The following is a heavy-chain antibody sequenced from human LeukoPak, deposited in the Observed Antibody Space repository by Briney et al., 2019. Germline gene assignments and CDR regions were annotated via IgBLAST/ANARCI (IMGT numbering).Heavy chain of an antibody. J-gene: IGHJ3*01. CDR3: ARDGVAGSSDAFDL. Sequence: ASVKVSCKASGYTFTDYYIHWVRQAPGQGLEWMTYIDPNSGGPHFAQKFQGRVTLTRDTSISTAYMELKWLTSDDPAVYYCARDGVAGSSDAFDLWGQGTVVTVSS. CDR2: IDPNSGGP. CDR1: GYTFTDYY. V-gene: IGHV1-2*02. D-gene: IGHD6-19*01.